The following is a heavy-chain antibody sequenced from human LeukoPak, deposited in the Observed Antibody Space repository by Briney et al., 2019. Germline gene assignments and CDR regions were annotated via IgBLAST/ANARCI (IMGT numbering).Heavy chain of an antibody. CDR2: ISAYNGNT. V-gene: IGHV1-18*01. Sequence: ASVRVSCKASGYTFTSYGISWVRQAPGQGLEWRGWISAYNGNTNYAQKLQGRVTMTTDTSTSTAYMELRSLRSDDTAVYYCARDRKQWLGYYYYYMDVWGKGTTVTVSS. J-gene: IGHJ6*03. CDR1: GYTFTSYG. D-gene: IGHD6-19*01. CDR3: ARDRKQWLGYYYYYMDV.